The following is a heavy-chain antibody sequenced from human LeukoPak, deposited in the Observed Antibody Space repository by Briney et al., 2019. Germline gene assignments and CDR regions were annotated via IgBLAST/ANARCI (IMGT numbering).Heavy chain of an antibody. Sequence: SETLSLTCAVSGGSINSGDYYWSWIRQPPGKGLEWIGYIFYSGSTYYNPSPKSRVTISVDTSKNQFSLKLSSVAAADTAVYYCARHPLGYCTTGVCSPFDYWGQGTLVTVSS. CDR1: GGSINSGDYY. V-gene: IGHV4-30-4*01. J-gene: IGHJ4*02. CDR3: ARHPLGYCTTGVCSPFDY. D-gene: IGHD2-8*01. CDR2: IFYSGST.